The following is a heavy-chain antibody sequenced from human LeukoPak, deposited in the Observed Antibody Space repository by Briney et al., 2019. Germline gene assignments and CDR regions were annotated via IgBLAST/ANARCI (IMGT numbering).Heavy chain of an antibody. CDR2: IFHSGTT. CDR3: ARDRNYYDRSGYRAFGI. Sequence: PSQTLSLTCTVSGGSISSGDYYWSWVRQHPGKGLEWIGYIFHSGTTYYNLSLKSRLSISVDTSKNQFSLKLSSVTSADTAVYYCARDRNYYDRSGYRAFGIWGQGTMVTVSS. D-gene: IGHD3-22*01. J-gene: IGHJ3*02. V-gene: IGHV4-31*03. CDR1: GGSISSGDYY.